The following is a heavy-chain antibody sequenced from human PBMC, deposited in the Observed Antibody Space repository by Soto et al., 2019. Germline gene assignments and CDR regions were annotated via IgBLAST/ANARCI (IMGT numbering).Heavy chain of an antibody. Sequence: GASVKVSCKVSGYTLTELSMHWVRQAPGKGLEWMGGFDPEDGETIYAQKFQGRVTMTEDTSTDTAYMELSSLRSEDTAVYYCATCPTYYGSGSYYYGMDVWGQGTTVTVSS. V-gene: IGHV1-24*01. CDR1: GYTLTELS. D-gene: IGHD3-10*01. J-gene: IGHJ6*02. CDR3: ATCPTYYGSGSYYYGMDV. CDR2: FDPEDGET.